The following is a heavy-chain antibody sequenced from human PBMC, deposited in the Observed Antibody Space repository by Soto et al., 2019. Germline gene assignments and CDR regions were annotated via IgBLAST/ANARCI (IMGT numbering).Heavy chain of an antibody. Sequence: GGSLRLSCAASGFTVSSNYMSWVRQAPGKGLEWVSVIYSGGSTYYADSVKGRFTISRDNSKNTLYLQMNSLRAEDTAVYYCARDASGIAVAGPHFDYWGQGTLVTVSS. CDR1: GFTVSSNY. CDR2: IYSGGST. J-gene: IGHJ4*02. V-gene: IGHV3-53*01. CDR3: ARDASGIAVAGPHFDY. D-gene: IGHD6-19*01.